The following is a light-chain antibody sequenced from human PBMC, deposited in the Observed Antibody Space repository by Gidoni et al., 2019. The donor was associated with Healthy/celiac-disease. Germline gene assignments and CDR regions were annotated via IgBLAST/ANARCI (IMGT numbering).Light chain of an antibody. Sequence: DIPIPQSPSTLSASVGDRVTITCRASQSISSWLDWYQQKPGKAPKLLIYDASSLESGVPSRFSGSGSGTEFTLTISSLQPDDFATYYCQQYNSYSPYTFXXXTKLEIK. J-gene: IGKJ2*01. CDR1: QSISSW. CDR3: QQYNSYSPYT. V-gene: IGKV1-5*01. CDR2: DAS.